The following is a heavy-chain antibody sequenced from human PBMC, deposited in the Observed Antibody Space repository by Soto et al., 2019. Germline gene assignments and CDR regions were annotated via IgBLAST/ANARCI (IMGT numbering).Heavy chain of an antibody. CDR1: GYSFTSYW. Sequence: GDSLKISCKGSGYSFTSYWISWVRQMPVKGLEWMGMIDPSDSYTNYSPSFQGHVTISADKSISTAYLQWSSLKASDTAMYYCARMRAAQTTNYYYYGMDVWGQGTTVTVSS. CDR3: ARMRAAQTTNYYYYGMDV. D-gene: IGHD6-6*01. CDR2: IDPSDSYT. V-gene: IGHV5-10-1*01. J-gene: IGHJ6*02.